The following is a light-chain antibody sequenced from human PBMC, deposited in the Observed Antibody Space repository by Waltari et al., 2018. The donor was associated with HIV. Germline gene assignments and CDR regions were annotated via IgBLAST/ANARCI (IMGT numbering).Light chain of an antibody. CDR3: QQYGTSPFT. CDR1: QPVSSSTY. J-gene: IGKJ5*01. CDR2: GAS. V-gene: IGKV3-20*01. Sequence: EAVLTQSPGTLSLSPGKRATLSCRASQPVSSSTYLAWYQQKAGQAPRLLIYGASSRATGIPDRFSGSGSGIDFTLTINRLEPEDFAVYYCQQYGTSPFTFGQGTRLEI.